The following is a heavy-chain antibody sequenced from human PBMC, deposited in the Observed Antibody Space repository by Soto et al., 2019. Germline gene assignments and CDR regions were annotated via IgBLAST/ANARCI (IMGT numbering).Heavy chain of an antibody. CDR1: GFTFSSYS. V-gene: IGHV3-21*01. J-gene: IGHJ5*02. D-gene: IGHD3-9*01. CDR2: ISSSSSYI. Sequence: LRLSCAASGFTFSSYSMNWVRQAPGKGLEWVSSISSSSSYIYYADSVKGRFTISRDNAKNSLYLQMNSLRAEDTAVYYCARGPRISYDILTGYYRPNWFDPWGQGTLVTVSS. CDR3: ARGPRISYDILTGYYRPNWFDP.